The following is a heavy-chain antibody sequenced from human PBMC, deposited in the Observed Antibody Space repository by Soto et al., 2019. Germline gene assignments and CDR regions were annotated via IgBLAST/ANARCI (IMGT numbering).Heavy chain of an antibody. CDR1: GFTFRNYA. Sequence: GGSLRLSCAASGFTFRNYAMTWVRQAPGKGLEWVSALSGSGGSTYYADSVTGRFTISRDNAKNSVYLQMNSLTVEDTAMYYCARASSSTSGAIDYWGQGTLVTVSS. V-gene: IGHV3-23*01. D-gene: IGHD2-2*01. CDR3: ARASSSTSGAIDY. J-gene: IGHJ4*02. CDR2: LSGSGGST.